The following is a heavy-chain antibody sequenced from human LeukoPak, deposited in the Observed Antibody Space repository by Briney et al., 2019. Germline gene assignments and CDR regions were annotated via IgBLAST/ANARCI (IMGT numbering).Heavy chain of an antibody. CDR3: AIEYYDILTGYYMDAFDI. CDR2: MNPNSGNT. CDR1: GYTFTSYD. D-gene: IGHD3-9*01. J-gene: IGHJ3*02. V-gene: IGHV1-8*03. Sequence: GASVKVSCKASGYTFTSYDINWVRQATGQGLEWMGWMNPNSGNTGYAQKFQGRVTITRNTSISTAYMELSSLRSEDTAVYYCAIEYYDILTGYYMDAFDIWGQGTMVTVSS.